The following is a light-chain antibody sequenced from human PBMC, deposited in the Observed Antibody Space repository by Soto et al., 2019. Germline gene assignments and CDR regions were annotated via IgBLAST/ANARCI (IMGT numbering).Light chain of an antibody. V-gene: IGLV1-44*01. J-gene: IGLJ2*01. Sequence: QPVLTQPPSASGTPGQRVTISCSGRSSNIGSNTVNWYQQVPGTAPKLRIYNNNQRPSGVPERFSGSKSGTSASLAISGLQSEDEADYYCAAWDDSLNAVVFGGGTQLTVL. CDR1: SSNIGSNT. CDR3: AAWDDSLNAVV. CDR2: NNN.